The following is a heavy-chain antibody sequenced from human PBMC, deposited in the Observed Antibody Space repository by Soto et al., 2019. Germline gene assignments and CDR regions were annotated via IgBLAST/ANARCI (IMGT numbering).Heavy chain of an antibody. V-gene: IGHV3-30-3*01. CDR1: GFTFSSYA. Sequence: PGGSLRLSCAASGFTFSSYAMHWVRQAPGKGLEWVAVISYDGSNKYYADSVKGRFTISRDNSKNTLYLQMNSLRAEGTAVYYCASPKGVEYSSSSLDYWGQGTLVTVSS. CDR2: ISYDGSNK. J-gene: IGHJ4*02. D-gene: IGHD6-6*01. CDR3: ASPKGVEYSSSSLDY.